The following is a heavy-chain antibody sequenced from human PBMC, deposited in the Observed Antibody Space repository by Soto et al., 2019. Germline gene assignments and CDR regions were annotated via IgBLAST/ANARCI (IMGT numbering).Heavy chain of an antibody. CDR1: GGSISSYY. V-gene: IGHV4-59*01. J-gene: IGHJ6*02. Sequence: QVQLQESGPGLVKPSETLSLTCTVSGGSISSYYWSWIRQPPGKGLEWIGYIYYSGSTNYNSSLKSRVTISVDASQNEXSLKLSSVTAADTAVYYCAREGTTVDSYYYYGLDVWGQGTTVTVS. CDR2: IYYSGST. CDR3: AREGTTVDSYYYYGLDV. D-gene: IGHD1-1*01.